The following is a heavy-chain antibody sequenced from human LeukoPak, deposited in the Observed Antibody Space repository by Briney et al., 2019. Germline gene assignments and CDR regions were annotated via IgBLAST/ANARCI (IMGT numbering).Heavy chain of an antibody. CDR2: SYHSGCT. J-gene: IGHJ4*02. CDR3: ARPIGGRDGYNRAFDY. Sequence: TSETLSLTCTVSGYSISSGYYWGWIRQPPGKRLEWIGSSYHSGCTYYNQTLKSRVTISIDTSKNQLSLKLSSVTAADTAVYYCARPIGGRDGYNRAFDYWGQGTLVTVSS. D-gene: IGHD5-24*01. CDR1: GYSISSGYY. V-gene: IGHV4-38-2*02.